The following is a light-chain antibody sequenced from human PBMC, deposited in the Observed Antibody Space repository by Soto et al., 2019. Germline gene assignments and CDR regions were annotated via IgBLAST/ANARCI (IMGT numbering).Light chain of an antibody. V-gene: IGLV3-21*02. Sequence: SYELTQPPSASVAPGQTARITRGGDNIGGNSVHWYQQKPGQAPVLVVYDGRDRPSRIPARFSGSHSGNTATLTISRVEAGDEADYHCQVWDSRSDHYVFGTGTKVTVL. J-gene: IGLJ1*01. CDR1: NIGGNS. CDR3: QVWDSRSDHYV. CDR2: DGR.